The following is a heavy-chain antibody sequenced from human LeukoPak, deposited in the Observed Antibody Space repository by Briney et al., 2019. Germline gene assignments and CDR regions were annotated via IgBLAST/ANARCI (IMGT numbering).Heavy chain of an antibody. J-gene: IGHJ1*01. CDR3: ARVVQSTDSSGFYLPEYFQH. CDR1: GGSISSSSYY. D-gene: IGHD3-22*01. CDR2: IYYSVST. V-gene: IGHV4-39*07. Sequence: SETLSLTCTVSGGSISSSSYYWGWIRQPPGKGLEWIGSIYYSVSTYYNPSLKSRVTISVDTSKNQFSLKLRSVTAADTAVYYCARVVQSTDSSGFYLPEYFQHWGQGTLVTVSS.